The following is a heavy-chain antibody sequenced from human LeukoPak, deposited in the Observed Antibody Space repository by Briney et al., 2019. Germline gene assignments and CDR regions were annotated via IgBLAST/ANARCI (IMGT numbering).Heavy chain of an antibody. CDR2: ISGSGVTT. Sequence: GGSLRLSCAASGFTFSNYAMTWVRQAPGKGLEWVSTISGSGVTTYYADSVKGRFTISRDNSKNTLYLQMNSLRAEDTAVYYCAKVLYRDYGDLDYWGQGTLVTVSS. CDR3: AKVLYRDYGDLDY. V-gene: IGHV3-23*01. D-gene: IGHD4-17*01. J-gene: IGHJ4*02. CDR1: GFTFSNYA.